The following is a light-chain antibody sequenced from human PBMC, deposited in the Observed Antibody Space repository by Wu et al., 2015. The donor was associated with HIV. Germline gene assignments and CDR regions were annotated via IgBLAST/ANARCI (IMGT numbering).Light chain of an antibody. J-gene: IGKJ2*03. Sequence: DIQMTQSPSSLSASVTDKVTITCRASQDIRNSVAWLQQRPGQAPKLLLYAASTLESGIPSRFSGTGYGTDFTLTISGLQPEDFATYYCQQHSSIPLSFGQGTRLDIK. CDR3: QQHSSIPLS. CDR2: AAS. V-gene: IGKV1-NL1*01. CDR1: QDIRNS.